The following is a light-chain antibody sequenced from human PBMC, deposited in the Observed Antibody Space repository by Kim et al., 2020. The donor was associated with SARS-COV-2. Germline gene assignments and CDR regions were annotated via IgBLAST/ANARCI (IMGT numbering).Light chain of an antibody. CDR2: KAS. V-gene: IGKV1-5*03. CDR1: QSISSW. CDR3: QQYNSYSQS. J-gene: IGKJ2*03. Sequence: SASVEDRVPITCRASQSISSWLAWYQQKPGKAPKLLIYKASSLESGVPSRFSGSGSGTEFTLTISSLQPDDFATYYCQQYNSYSQSFGQGTKLEI.